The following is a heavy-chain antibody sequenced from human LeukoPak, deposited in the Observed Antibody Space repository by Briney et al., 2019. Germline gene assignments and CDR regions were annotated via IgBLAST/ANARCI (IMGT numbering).Heavy chain of an antibody. Sequence: ASVKVSCKASGYTFTGYYMHWVRQAPGHGLEWMGWINPNSGGTNYAQKFQGRVTMTRDTSISTAYMELSRLRSDDTAVYYCARETLGYCSGGSCLSYAFDIWGQGTMVTVSS. J-gene: IGHJ3*02. CDR3: ARETLGYCSGGSCLSYAFDI. V-gene: IGHV1-2*02. CDR1: GYTFTGYY. CDR2: INPNSGGT. D-gene: IGHD2-15*01.